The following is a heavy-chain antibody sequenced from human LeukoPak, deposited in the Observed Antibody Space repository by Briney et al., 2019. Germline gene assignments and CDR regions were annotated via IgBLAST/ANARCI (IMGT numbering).Heavy chain of an antibody. V-gene: IGHV3-30*03. CDR1: GFTFSSYG. CDR3: ATSLVVTTVDY. J-gene: IGHJ4*02. CDR2: ISYDGSNK. D-gene: IGHD3-22*01. Sequence: GGSLRLPCAASGFTFSSYGMHWVRQAPGKGLEWVAVISYDGSNKYYADSVKGRFTISRDNAKNSLYLQMNSLRAEDTAVYYCATSLVVTTVDYWGQGTLVTVSS.